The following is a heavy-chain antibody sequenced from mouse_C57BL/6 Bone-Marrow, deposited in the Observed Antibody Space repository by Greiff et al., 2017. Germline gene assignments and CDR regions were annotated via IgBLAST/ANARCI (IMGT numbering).Heavy chain of an antibody. V-gene: IGHV5-9*01. CDR1: GFTFSSYT. CDR3: AIYDYGDFDV. CDR2: ISGGGGNP. J-gene: IGHJ1*03. Sequence: EVHLVESGGGLVKPGGSLKLSCAASGFTFSSYTMSWVRQTPEKRLAWVATISGGGGNPYYPDSVKGRFTISRDNAKNTLYLQMSSLRSEDTALYYCAIYDYGDFDVWGTGTTVTVSS. D-gene: IGHD2-4*01.